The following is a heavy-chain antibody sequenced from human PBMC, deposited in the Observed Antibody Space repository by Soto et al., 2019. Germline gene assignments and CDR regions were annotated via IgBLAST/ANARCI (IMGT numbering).Heavy chain of an antibody. J-gene: IGHJ4*02. Sequence: SETLSLTCTVSGGSISSSSYYWGWIRQPPGKGLEWIGYIYYSGSTYYNPSLKSRVTISVDTSKNQFSLKLSSVTAADTAVYYCARGDYGGNSPFDYWGQGTLLTVSS. CDR1: GGSISSSSYY. D-gene: IGHD4-17*01. V-gene: IGHV4-30-4*08. CDR2: IYYSGST. CDR3: ARGDYGGNSPFDY.